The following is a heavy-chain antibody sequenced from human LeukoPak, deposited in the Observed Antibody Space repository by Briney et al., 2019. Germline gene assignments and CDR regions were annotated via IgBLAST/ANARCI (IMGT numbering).Heavy chain of an antibody. Sequence: GGSLRLSCAASGFTFRSYAMNWVRRAPGKGLEWVSGLSDSGYGTYYADSVKGRFTISRDNSKNTLYLQMNSLRAEDTAVYYCANDTRGLKPYYFDQWGQGIMVTVSS. D-gene: IGHD3-10*01. CDR3: ANDTRGLKPYYFDQ. J-gene: IGHJ4*02. CDR1: GFTFRSYA. CDR2: LSDSGYGT. V-gene: IGHV3-23*01.